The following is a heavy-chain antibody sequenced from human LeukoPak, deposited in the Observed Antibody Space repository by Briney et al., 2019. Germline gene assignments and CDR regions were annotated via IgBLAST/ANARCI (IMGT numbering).Heavy chain of an antibody. Sequence: ASVKVSCEASGYTFTSYDINWVRQATGQGLEWMGWMNPNSGNTGYAQKFQGRVTITRHTSISTAYMELSSLRSEDTAVYYCARELAGYCSSTSCSLFDPWGQGTLVTVSS. D-gene: IGHD2-2*01. CDR1: GYTFTSYD. CDR2: MNPNSGNT. J-gene: IGHJ5*02. CDR3: ARELAGYCSSTSCSLFDP. V-gene: IGHV1-8*03.